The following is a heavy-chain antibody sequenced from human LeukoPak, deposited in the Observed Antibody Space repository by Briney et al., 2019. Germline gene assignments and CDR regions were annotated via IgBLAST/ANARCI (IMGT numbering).Heavy chain of an antibody. CDR1: GGTFSSYA. J-gene: IGHJ4*02. D-gene: IGHD3-22*01. V-gene: IGHV1-69*13. Sequence: SVKVSCKASGGTFSSYAISWVRQAPGQGLEWMGGIIPIFGTASYAQKFQGRVTITADESTSTAYMELSSLRSEDTAVYYCARTRYYYDSSGRNYHFDYWGQGTLVTVSS. CDR2: IIPIFGTA. CDR3: ARTRYYYDSSGRNYHFDY.